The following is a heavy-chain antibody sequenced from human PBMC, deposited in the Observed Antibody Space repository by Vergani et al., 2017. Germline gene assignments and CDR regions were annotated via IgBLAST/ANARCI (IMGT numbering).Heavy chain of an antibody. CDR3: ARDLYCSGGSCYSFDD. J-gene: IGHJ4*02. D-gene: IGHD2-15*01. CDR1: GFTFSSYS. V-gene: IGHV3-48*01. Sequence: VQLVESGGGLVQPGGSLRPSCAASGFTFSSYSMNWVRQAPGKGLAWVSYISSSSGTIYYADSVKGRFTISRDNAKNSLYLQMNSLRAEDTAVYYCARDLYCSGGSCYSFDDWGQGTLVTVSS. CDR2: ISSSSGTI.